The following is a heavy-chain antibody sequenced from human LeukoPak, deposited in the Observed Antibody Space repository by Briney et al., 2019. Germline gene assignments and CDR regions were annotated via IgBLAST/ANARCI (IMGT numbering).Heavy chain of an antibody. V-gene: IGHV3-30*18. D-gene: IGHD3-10*01. CDR3: AKELLWFYGMDV. CDR1: GFTFSNFW. CDR2: ISYDGSNK. J-gene: IGHJ6*02. Sequence: PGGSLRLSCAASGFTFSNFWMSWVRQAPGKGLEWVAVISYDGSNKYYADSVKGRFTISRDNSKNTLYLQMNSLRAEDTAVYYCAKELLWFYGMDVWGQGTTVTVSS.